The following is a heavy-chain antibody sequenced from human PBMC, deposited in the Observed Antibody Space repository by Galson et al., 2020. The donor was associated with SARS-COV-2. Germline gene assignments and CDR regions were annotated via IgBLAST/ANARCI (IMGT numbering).Heavy chain of an antibody. J-gene: IGHJ3*02. V-gene: IGHV4-34*01. Sequence: SETLSLTCAVYGGSFSGYYWSWIRQPPGKGLEWIGEINHSGSTNYNPSLKSRVTISVDTSKNQFSLKLSSVTAADTAVYYCARVRVVVPAKRNRAGAFDIWGQGTMVTVSS. D-gene: IGHD2-2*01. CDR1: GGSFSGYY. CDR2: INHSGST. CDR3: ARVRVVVPAKRNRAGAFDI.